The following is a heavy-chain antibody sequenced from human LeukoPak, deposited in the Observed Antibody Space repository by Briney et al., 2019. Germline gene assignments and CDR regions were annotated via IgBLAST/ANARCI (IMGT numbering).Heavy chain of an antibody. CDR3: ARFFADYGSSGYFPAYFDY. J-gene: IGHJ4*02. CDR1: GFTVSSNY. V-gene: IGHV3-53*01. D-gene: IGHD3-22*01. Sequence: RGSLRLSCAASGFTVSSNYMSWVRQAPGKGLEWVSVIYSGGSTYYADSVKGRFTISRGNSKNTLYLQMNSLRAEDTAVYYCARFFADYGSSGYFPAYFDYWGQGTLVTVSS. CDR2: IYSGGST.